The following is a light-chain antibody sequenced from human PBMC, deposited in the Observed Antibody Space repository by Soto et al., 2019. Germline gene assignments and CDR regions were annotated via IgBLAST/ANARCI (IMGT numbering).Light chain of an antibody. CDR2: DVS. CDR3: SSYTSSSTLRV. Sequence: QSALTQPASVSGSPGQSITISCTGTSSDVGGSNYVSWYQQHPGKAPKLMIYDVSNRPSGVSNRFSGSKSGNTASLTISGLQAEDEADYYCSSYTSSSTLRVFGTGTKLTVL. J-gene: IGLJ1*01. V-gene: IGLV2-14*01. CDR1: SSDVGGSNY.